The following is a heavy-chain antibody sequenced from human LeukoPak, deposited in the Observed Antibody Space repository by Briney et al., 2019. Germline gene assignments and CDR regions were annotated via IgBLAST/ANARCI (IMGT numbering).Heavy chain of an antibody. CDR2: INPNSGGT. J-gene: IGHJ5*02. Sequence: ASVKVSCKASGYTFTGYYIHWVRQAPGQGLEWMGRINPNSGGTNYAPKFRGRVIMTIDTSTTTAYLEMRSLTSDDTAVYYCARDRFLWGLGNWFDLWGQGTLVTVTS. D-gene: IGHD3-3*01. CDR1: GYTFTGYY. V-gene: IGHV1-2*06. CDR3: ARDRFLWGLGNWFDL.